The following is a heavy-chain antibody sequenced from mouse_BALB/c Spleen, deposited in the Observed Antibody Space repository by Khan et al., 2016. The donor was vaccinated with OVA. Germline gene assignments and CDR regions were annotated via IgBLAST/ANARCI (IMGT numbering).Heavy chain of an antibody. CDR3: ARLAYYYDSEGFAY. V-gene: IGHV5-6*01. CDR2: ISSGGSYT. D-gene: IGHD1-1*01. J-gene: IGHJ3*01. Sequence: EVELVESGGDLVKPEGSLKLSCAASGFTFSTYGMSWVRQTPDKRLEWVATISSGGSYTYYPDSVQGRFTISRDNAKNTLYLQMSSLESEDTAMFYCARLAYYYDSEGFAYWGQATLVTVSA. CDR1: GFTFSTYG.